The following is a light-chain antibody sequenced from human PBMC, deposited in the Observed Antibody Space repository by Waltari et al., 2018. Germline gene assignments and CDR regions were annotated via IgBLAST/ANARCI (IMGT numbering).Light chain of an antibody. CDR2: GAS. Sequence: EIVMTQSPATLSVSPGEGATLSCRASQNINSNLAWYQQQPGQTPRLLIYGASTRAIGIPGRFSGSGSGTEFTLTISSLQSEDFALYYCQQYNNWPPWTFGQGTKVEIK. J-gene: IGKJ1*01. CDR3: QQYNNWPPWT. CDR1: QNINSN. V-gene: IGKV3D-15*01.